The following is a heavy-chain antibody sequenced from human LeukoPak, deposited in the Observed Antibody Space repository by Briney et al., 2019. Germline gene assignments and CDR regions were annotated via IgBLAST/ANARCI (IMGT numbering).Heavy chain of an antibody. CDR1: GFTFSSYA. Sequence: GGSLRLSCAASGFTFSSYAVHWVRQAPGKGLEYVSTISSNGGSTYYANSVKGRFTISRDNSKNTLYLQMGSLRAEDMAVYYCARGTVTTYYYYGMDVWGQGTTVTVSS. V-gene: IGHV3-64*01. CDR2: ISSNGGST. CDR3: ARGTVTTYYYYGMDV. J-gene: IGHJ6*02. D-gene: IGHD4-17*01.